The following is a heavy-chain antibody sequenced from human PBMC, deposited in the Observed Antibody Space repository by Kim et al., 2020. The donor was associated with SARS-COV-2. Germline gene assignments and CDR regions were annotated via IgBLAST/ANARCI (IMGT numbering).Heavy chain of an antibody. Sequence: GGSLRLSCAASGFTFSNAWMSWVRQAPGKGLEWVGRIKSKTDGGTTDYAAPVKGRFTISRDDSKNTLYLQMNSLKTEDTAVYYCTLPGIAAAGRIYYYYYGIDVWGQGTTVTVSS. CDR3: TLPGIAAAGRIYYYYYGIDV. CDR1: GFTFSNAW. CDR2: IKSKTDGGTT. J-gene: IGHJ6*02. V-gene: IGHV3-15*01. D-gene: IGHD6-13*01.